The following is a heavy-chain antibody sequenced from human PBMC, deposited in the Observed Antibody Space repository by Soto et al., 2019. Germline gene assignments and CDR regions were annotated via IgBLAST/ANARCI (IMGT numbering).Heavy chain of an antibody. CDR2: ISWNSGSI. CDR1: GFTFDDYA. V-gene: IGHV3-9*01. CDR3: AKDIPVRGVIRGAFDI. J-gene: IGHJ3*02. Sequence: EVQLVESGGGLVQPGRSLRLSCAASGFTFDDYAMHWVRQAPGKGLEWVSGISWNSGSIGYADSVKGRFTISRDNAKSSLYLQMNSLRAEDTALYYCAKDIPVRGVIRGAFDIWGQGTMVTVSS. D-gene: IGHD3-10*01.